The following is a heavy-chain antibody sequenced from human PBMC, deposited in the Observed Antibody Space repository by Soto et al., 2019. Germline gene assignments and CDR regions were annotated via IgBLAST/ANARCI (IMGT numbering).Heavy chain of an antibody. CDR3: ARASSGSSLPYYYYYMDV. J-gene: IGHJ6*03. D-gene: IGHD3-10*01. V-gene: IGHV1-18*01. CDR1: GYTFTSYG. Sequence: ASVKVCCKASGYTFTSYGISWVRQAPGQGLEWMGWISAYNGNTNYAQKLQGRVTMTTDTSSSTAYMELRSLRSDDTAVYYCARASSGSSLPYYYYYMDVWGKGTTVTVSS. CDR2: ISAYNGNT.